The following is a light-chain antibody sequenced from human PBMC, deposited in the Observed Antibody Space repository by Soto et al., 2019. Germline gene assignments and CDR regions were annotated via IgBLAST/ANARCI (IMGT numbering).Light chain of an antibody. CDR3: QQRSDWSSIS. V-gene: IGKV3-11*01. J-gene: IGKJ5*01. CDR1: RSVSTY. Sequence: EFVLTQSPATLSLSPGERATLSCRASRSVSTYLAWYQQKPGQAPRLLIHDASNRATGIPARFSGSGSGTDFTLTISSLEPEDFAVYYCQQRSDWSSISFGHGTRLEIK. CDR2: DAS.